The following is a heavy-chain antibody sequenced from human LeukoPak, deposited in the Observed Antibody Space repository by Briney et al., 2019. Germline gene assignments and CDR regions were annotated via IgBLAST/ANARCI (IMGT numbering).Heavy chain of an antibody. D-gene: IGHD6-13*01. CDR1: GGSIGSGDYY. CDR3: ARSHSSSWYGGFDY. CDR2: IYYSGST. V-gene: IGHV4-30-4*08. Sequence: SETLSLTCTVSGGSIGSGDYYWSWIRQPPVKGLEWIGNIYYSGSTYYNPSLESRLTISVDTSKNQFSLKLRSVTAADTAVYYCARSHSSSWYGGFDYWGQGILVTVSS. J-gene: IGHJ4*02.